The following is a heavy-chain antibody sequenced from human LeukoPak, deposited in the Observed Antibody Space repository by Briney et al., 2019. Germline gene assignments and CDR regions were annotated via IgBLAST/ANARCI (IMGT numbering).Heavy chain of an antibody. J-gene: IGHJ4*02. Sequence: GGSLRLSCAASGFTVSSNYMSWVRQAPGKGLEWVSLIYRGGSTYYTDSVKGRFTISRDNSKNTLYLQMNSLRAEDTAVYYCASRGRLAVITWDYWGQGTLVTVSS. CDR1: GFTVSSNY. CDR3: ASRGRLAVITWDY. V-gene: IGHV3-66*01. D-gene: IGHD3-16*01. CDR2: IYRGGST.